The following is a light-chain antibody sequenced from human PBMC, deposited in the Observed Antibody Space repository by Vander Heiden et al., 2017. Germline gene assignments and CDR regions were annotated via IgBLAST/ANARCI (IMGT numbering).Light chain of an antibody. CDR2: GAS. J-gene: IGKJ1*01. Sequence: EIVMTQSPATLSQSQGESATLSCRASQSVSSNLAWYQQKPGQAPRLLIYGASTRATGFPARFSGSGSGTEFTLTISSLQSEDFAVYYCKQYNNWPRTFGQGTKVEIK. V-gene: IGKV3-15*01. CDR3: KQYNNWPRT. CDR1: QSVSSN.